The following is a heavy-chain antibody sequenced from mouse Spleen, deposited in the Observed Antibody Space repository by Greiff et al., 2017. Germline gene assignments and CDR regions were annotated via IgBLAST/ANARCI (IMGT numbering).Heavy chain of an antibody. D-gene: IGHD3-2*02. CDR1: GYTFTSYW. V-gene: IGHV1-50*01. CDR2: IDPSDSYT. CDR3: ARGEKATWFAY. J-gene: IGHJ3*01. Sequence: QVQLQQPGAELVKPGASVKLSCKASGYTFTSYWMQWVKQRPGQGLEWIGEIDPSDSYTNYNQKFKGKATLTVDTSSSTAYMQLSSLTSEDSAVYYCARGEKATWFAYWGQGTLVTVSA.